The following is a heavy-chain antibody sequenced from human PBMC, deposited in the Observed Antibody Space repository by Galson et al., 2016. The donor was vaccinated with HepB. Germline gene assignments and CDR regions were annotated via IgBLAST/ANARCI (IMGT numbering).Heavy chain of an antibody. J-gene: IGHJ5*02. D-gene: IGHD5-18*01. CDR1: GFTFSSYW. CDR3: ASDGAQLSEMTPFDP. CDR2: INSDGSST. V-gene: IGHV3-74*01. Sequence: SLRLSCAASGFTFSSYWMHWVRQAPGKGLVWVSRINSDGSSTNHADSVKGRFTISRDTAKNTLYLQMNSLRAEDTAGYYCASDGAQLSEMTPFDPWGQGTLGTVSS.